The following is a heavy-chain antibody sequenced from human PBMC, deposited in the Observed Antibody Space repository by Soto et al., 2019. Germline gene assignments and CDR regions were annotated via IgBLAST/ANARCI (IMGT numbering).Heavy chain of an antibody. Sequence: PGGSLRLSCAASGFTFSSYGMHWVRQAPGKGLEWVAVIWYDGSNKYYADSVKGRFTISRDNSKNTLYLQMNSLRAEDTAVYYCARDRRYSSLGGAFDIWGQGTMVTVSS. V-gene: IGHV3-33*01. CDR1: GFTFSSYG. D-gene: IGHD6-19*01. J-gene: IGHJ3*02. CDR3: ARDRRYSSLGGAFDI. CDR2: IWYDGSNK.